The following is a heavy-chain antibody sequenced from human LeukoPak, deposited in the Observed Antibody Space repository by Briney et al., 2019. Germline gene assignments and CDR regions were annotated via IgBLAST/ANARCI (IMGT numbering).Heavy chain of an antibody. J-gene: IGHJ6*03. D-gene: IGHD6-13*01. CDR3: ARDKVSSSWTRGYYYYYMDV. CDR1: GASISTYY. CDR2: IYTSEST. V-gene: IGHV4-4*07. Sequence: SETLSLTCTVSGASISTYYWSWIRQPAGKGLEWIGHIYTSESTNYNPPLKSRVTISVDTSKNQFFLKLSSVTAADTAVYYCARDKVSSSWTRGYYYYYMDVWGKGTTVTISS.